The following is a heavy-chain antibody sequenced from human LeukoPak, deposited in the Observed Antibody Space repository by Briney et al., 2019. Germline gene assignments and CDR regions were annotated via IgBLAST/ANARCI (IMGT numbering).Heavy chain of an antibody. CDR1: GYSISSGKY. Sequence: SETLSLTCTVSGYSISSGKYWAWIRQTPGKGLEWIGCIYESGSTYYTSSLKSRVTMSVDTSKNQFSLNLTSVTAADTAVYFCARGPGISGDHIYPDYWGQGTLVTVSS. CDR2: IYESGST. V-gene: IGHV4-38-2*02. J-gene: IGHJ4*02. CDR3: ARGPGISGDHIYPDY. D-gene: IGHD2-21*01.